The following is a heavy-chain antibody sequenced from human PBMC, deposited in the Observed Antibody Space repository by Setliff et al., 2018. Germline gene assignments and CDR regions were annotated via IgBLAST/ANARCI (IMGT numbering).Heavy chain of an antibody. V-gene: IGHV1-69*05. CDR3: ARERGVVVSSVEYYYYMDV. CDR2: IIPIFGTT. CDR1: GGTFSSYD. Sequence: SVKVSCKASGGTFSSYDISWVRQAPGQGLEWMGGIIPIFGTTNYAQKLQGRVTITTDESTSTAYMELSSLRSADTAVYYCARERGVVVSSVEYYYYMDVWGKGTTVTVSS. D-gene: IGHD3-3*01. J-gene: IGHJ6*03.